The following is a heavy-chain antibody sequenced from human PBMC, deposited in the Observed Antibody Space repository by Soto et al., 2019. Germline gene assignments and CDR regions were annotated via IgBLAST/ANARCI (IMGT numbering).Heavy chain of an antibody. J-gene: IGHJ4*02. Sequence: QVQLQESGPGLVKPSETLSLTCTVSGGSISSYYWSWIRQPPGKGLEWLGYIYYSGSTNYNTSLKSRVTISVDTSKNQFSLKLSSVTAADTAVYYCARDNGYSYGYTLDHWGQGTLVTVSS. CDR3: ARDNGYSYGYTLDH. CDR2: IYYSGST. V-gene: IGHV4-59*01. CDR1: GGSISSYY. D-gene: IGHD5-18*01.